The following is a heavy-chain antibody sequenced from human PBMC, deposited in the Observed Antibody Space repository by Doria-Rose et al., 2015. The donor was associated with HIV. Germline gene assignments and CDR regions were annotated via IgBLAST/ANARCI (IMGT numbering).Heavy chain of an antibody. V-gene: IGHV2-26*01. J-gene: IGHJ4*02. Sequence: SGPVLVKPTETLTLTCTVSGVSLSSPGMGVSWIRQPPEKALEWLANIFTDDERSYKTSLKSRLTISRSTSKSQVVLTMTDMDPVDTATYYCARIKSSRWYHKYYFDFWGQGTLVIVSA. CDR1: GVSLSSPGMG. CDR3: ARIKSSRWYHKYYFDF. D-gene: IGHD6-13*01. CDR2: IFTDDER.